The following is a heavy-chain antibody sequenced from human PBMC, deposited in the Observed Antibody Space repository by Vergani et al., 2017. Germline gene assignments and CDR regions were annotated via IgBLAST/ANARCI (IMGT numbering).Heavy chain of an antibody. CDR1: GYSIGSGFY. Sequence: QVRLEESGPGLVKPSETLSLTCSVSGYSIGSGFYWAWIRQSPGEGLQWLTRIHNRGKTYHTPSLKSRVSVSLDTSKNRFALNLTSVTATDTAVYYGARSQGDYWYFDLWGTGSLVTVSS. CDR3: ARSQGDYWYFDL. D-gene: IGHD2-21*01. V-gene: IGHV4-38-2*01. CDR2: IHNRGKT. J-gene: IGHJ2*01.